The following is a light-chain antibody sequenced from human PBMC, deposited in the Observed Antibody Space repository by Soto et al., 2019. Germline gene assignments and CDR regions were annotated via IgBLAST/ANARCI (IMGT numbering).Light chain of an antibody. V-gene: IGLV2-14*01. CDR1: SSDVGGYNY. J-gene: IGLJ1*01. CDR2: EVS. Sequence: QSALTQPASVSGSPGQSITISCTGTSSDVGGYNYVSWYQQHPGKAPKLMIYEVSNRPSGVSNRFSGSKSGNTASLTISGLKAEDEADYYCSSYTSSSTYVFGTGTKRTVL. CDR3: SSYTSSSTYV.